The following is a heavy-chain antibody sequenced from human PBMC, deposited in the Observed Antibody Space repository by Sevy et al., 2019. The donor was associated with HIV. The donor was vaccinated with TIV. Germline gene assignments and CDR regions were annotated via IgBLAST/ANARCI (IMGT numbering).Heavy chain of an antibody. Sequence: ASVKVSCKASGYTFTSYDINWVRQATGQGLEWMGWMNPNSGNTGYAQKFQGRVTMTRNTSISTAYMELSSLRSEDTAVYYCARESRGIVVVPAARGWRDAFDIWGQGTMVTVSS. D-gene: IGHD2-2*01. CDR2: MNPNSGNT. CDR1: GYTFTSYD. CDR3: ARESRGIVVVPAARGWRDAFDI. V-gene: IGHV1-8*01. J-gene: IGHJ3*02.